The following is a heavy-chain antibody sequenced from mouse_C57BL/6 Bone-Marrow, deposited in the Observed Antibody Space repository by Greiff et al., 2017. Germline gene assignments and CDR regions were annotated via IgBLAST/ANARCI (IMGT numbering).Heavy chain of an antibody. CDR2: INPNNGGT. Sequence: VQLQQSGPELVKPGASVKISCKASGYTFTDYYMNWVKQSHGKSLEWIGDINPNNGGTSYNQKLQGKATLTVDKSSSTAYMELRSLRSEDSAVYFCARGWLDYWGQGTTLTVSS. V-gene: IGHV1-26*01. CDR1: GYTFTDYY. D-gene: IGHD1-1*02. J-gene: IGHJ2*01. CDR3: ARGWLDY.